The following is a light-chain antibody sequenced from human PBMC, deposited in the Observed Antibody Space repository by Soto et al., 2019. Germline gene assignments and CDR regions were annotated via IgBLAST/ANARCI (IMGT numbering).Light chain of an antibody. CDR3: SSYTTNSRV. V-gene: IGLV2-18*02. Sequence: QSVLTQPPSVSGSPGQSVTISCTGTSSDVGSYNRVSWYQQPPGTAPKLIIYEVSNRPSGVPDRFSGSKSGNTASLTISGLQAEDEADYYCSSYTTNSRVFGGGTKVTVL. CDR1: SSDVGSYNR. J-gene: IGLJ3*02. CDR2: EVS.